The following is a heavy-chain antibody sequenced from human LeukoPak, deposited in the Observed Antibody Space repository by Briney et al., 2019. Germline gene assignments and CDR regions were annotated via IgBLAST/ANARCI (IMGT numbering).Heavy chain of an antibody. J-gene: IGHJ4*02. D-gene: IGHD2-2*02. CDR3: TRLPPGYCSSTSCYSYVDY. CDR1: GFVFINAW. CDR2: IQSKTDGGTT. V-gene: IGHV3-15*01. Sequence: PGGSLRLSCAASGFVFINAWMSWVRQAPGKGLEWVGCIQSKTDGGTTDYAAPVKGRFTISRDDSENTLYLQMNSLKTEDTAVYYCTRLPPGYCSSTSCYSYVDYWGQGTLVTVFS.